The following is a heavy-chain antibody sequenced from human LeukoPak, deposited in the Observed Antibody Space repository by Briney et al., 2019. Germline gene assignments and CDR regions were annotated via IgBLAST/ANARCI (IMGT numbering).Heavy chain of an antibody. CDR3: AKWDVDTAMVTDY. CDR2: ISYDGSNK. CDR1: GFTFSSYG. Sequence: GGSLRLSCAASGFTFSSYGMPGVRQAPGKGLEWGAVISYDGSNKYYADSVKGRFTISRDNSKNTLYLQMNSLRAEDTAVYYCAKWDVDTAMVTDYWGQGTLVTVSS. D-gene: IGHD5-18*01. V-gene: IGHV3-30*18. J-gene: IGHJ4*02.